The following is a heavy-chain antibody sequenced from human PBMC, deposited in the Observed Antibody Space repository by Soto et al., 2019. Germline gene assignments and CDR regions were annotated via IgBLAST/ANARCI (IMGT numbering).Heavy chain of an antibody. CDR1: GYNFTNYW. CDR2: IDPSDYYA. Sequence: PGESLKISCKGSGYNFTNYWISWVRQMPGKGPEWVGRIDPSDYYANYGPSFQGHVSISADKSISTAYLQWSSLKASDTAMCYCARRICSGGSCFDVFDIWGQGTMVTVSS. D-gene: IGHD2-15*01. CDR3: ARRICSGGSCFDVFDI. J-gene: IGHJ3*02. V-gene: IGHV5-10-1*01.